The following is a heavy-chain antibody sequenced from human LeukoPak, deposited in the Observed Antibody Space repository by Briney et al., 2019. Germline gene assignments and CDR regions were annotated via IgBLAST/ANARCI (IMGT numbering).Heavy chain of an antibody. CDR2: IIPIFGTA. J-gene: IGHJ4*02. Sequence: GASVKVSCKASGYTVTSYGISWVRPAPGQGLEWMGGIIPIFGTANYAQKFQGRVTITTDESTSTAYMELSSLRSEDTAVYYCARDGGARRPGNLPVYWGQGTLVTVSS. CDR1: GYTVTSYG. CDR3: ARDGGARRPGNLPVY. D-gene: IGHD1-26*01. V-gene: IGHV1-69*05.